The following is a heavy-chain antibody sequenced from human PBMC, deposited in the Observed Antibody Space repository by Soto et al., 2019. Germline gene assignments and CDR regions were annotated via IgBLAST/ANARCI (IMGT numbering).Heavy chain of an antibody. V-gene: IGHV3-23*01. CDR2: ICGSGGST. Sequence: EVQLLESGGGLVQPGGSLRLSCAASGFTFSSYAMSWVRQAPGKGLEWVSAICGSGGSTYYADSVKGRFTISRDNSKNTLYLQMNSLRAEDTAVYYCAKDRGPKRGSGDYFDYWGQGTLVTVSS. J-gene: IGHJ4*02. D-gene: IGHD3-10*01. CDR1: GFTFSSYA. CDR3: AKDRGPKRGSGDYFDY.